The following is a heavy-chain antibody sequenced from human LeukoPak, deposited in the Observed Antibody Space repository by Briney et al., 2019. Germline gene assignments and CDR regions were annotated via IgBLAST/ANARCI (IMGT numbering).Heavy chain of an antibody. CDR3: ARGVTGTTSGDFDY. CDR1: GYTFTGYY. V-gene: IGHV1-2*06. J-gene: IGHJ4*02. D-gene: IGHD1-20*01. CDR2: INPNSGGT. Sequence: SVKVSCKASGYTFTGYYMHWVRQAPGQGLEWMGRINPNSGGTNYAQKFQGRVTMTRDTSISTAYMELSRLRSDDTAVYYCARGVTGTTSGDFDYWGQGTLVTVSS.